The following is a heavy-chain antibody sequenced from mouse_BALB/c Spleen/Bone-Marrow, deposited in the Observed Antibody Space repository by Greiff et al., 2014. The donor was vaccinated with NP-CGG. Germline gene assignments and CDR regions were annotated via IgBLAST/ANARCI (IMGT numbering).Heavy chain of an antibody. D-gene: IGHD2-10*02. CDR2: INPYNDGT. J-gene: IGHJ4*01. CDR1: GYTFTSYV. CDR3: ARKVWYYAMDY. Sequence: EVQLQQSGPELVKPGASVKMSCKASGYTFTSYVMHWVKQKPGQGLEWIGYINPYNDGTKYNEKFKGKATLTSDKSSSTAYMELSSLTSEGSAVYYCARKVWYYAMDYWGQGTSVTVSS. V-gene: IGHV1-14*01.